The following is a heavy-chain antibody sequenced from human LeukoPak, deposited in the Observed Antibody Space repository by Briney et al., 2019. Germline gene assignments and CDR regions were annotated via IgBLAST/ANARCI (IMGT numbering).Heavy chain of an antibody. CDR3: ARDLVTYSRNNWFDP. D-gene: IGHD6-13*01. CDR2: INPNSGGT. J-gene: IGHJ5*02. CDR1: GYTFTGYY. Sequence: ASVKVSCKASGYTFTGYYMHWVRQAPGQGLEWMGWINPNSGGTNYAQKFQGRVTMTRDTSISTAYMELSRLRSDDTAVYYCARDLVTYSRNNWFDPRGQGTLVTVSS. V-gene: IGHV1-2*02.